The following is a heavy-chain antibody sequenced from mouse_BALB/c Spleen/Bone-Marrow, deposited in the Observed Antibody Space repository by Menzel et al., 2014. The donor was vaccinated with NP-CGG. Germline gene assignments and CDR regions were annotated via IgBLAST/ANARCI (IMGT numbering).Heavy chain of an antibody. CDR1: GFNIKDIY. Sequence: VQMQRSGAEPVKPGASVKLSCTASGFNIKDIYMHWVKQRPEQGLEWIGRIDPANGNTKYDPKFQGKATITADTSSNTAYLQLSSLTSEDTAVYYCARYDYGWYFSVWGAGTTVTVSS. D-gene: IGHD2-4*01. J-gene: IGHJ1*01. CDR3: ARYDYGWYFSV. V-gene: IGHV14-3*02. CDR2: IDPANGNT.